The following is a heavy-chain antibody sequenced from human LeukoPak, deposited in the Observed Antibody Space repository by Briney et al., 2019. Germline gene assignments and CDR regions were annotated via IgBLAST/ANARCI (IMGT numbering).Heavy chain of an antibody. CDR2: ISYDGSNK. Sequence: GGSLRLSCAASGFTFSSYAMHWVRQAPGKGLEWVAVISYDGSNKYYADSVKGRFTISRDNSKNTLYLQMNSLRAEDTAVYYCARGRGTTFGDASLGGYWGQGTLVTVSS. D-gene: IGHD3-16*01. V-gene: IGHV3-30*04. CDR3: ARGRGTTFGDASLGGY. CDR1: GFTFSSYA. J-gene: IGHJ4*02.